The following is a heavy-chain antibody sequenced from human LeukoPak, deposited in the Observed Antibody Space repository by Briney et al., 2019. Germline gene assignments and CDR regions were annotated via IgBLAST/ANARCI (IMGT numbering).Heavy chain of an antibody. Sequence: GGSLRLSCAASGFTFSSYSMNWVRQAPGKGLEWVSYISSSSSTIYYADSVKGRFTISRDNAKNSLYLQMNSLRAEDTAVYYCAVTTVYYYYGMDVWGQGTTVTVSS. J-gene: IGHJ6*02. V-gene: IGHV3-48*04. CDR2: ISSSSSTI. CDR1: GFTFSSYS. CDR3: AVTTVYYYYGMDV. D-gene: IGHD4-17*01.